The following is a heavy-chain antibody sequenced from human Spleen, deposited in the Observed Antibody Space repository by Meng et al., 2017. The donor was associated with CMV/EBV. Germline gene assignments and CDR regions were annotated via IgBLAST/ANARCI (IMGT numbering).Heavy chain of an antibody. CDR3: ARIVGATDSWFDP. J-gene: IGHJ5*02. Sequence: TVSGGSINSGGYYWNWISQHPGKGLEWIGYIYYSGSTSYNPSLKTRVTISVDTSKNQFSLKMRSVTAADTAVYYCARIVGATDSWFDPWGQGTLVTVSS. CDR2: IYYSGST. D-gene: IGHD1-26*01. CDR1: GGSINSGGYY. V-gene: IGHV4-31*02.